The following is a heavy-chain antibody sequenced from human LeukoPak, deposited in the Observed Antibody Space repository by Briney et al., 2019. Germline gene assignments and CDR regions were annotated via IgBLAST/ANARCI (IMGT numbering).Heavy chain of an antibody. D-gene: IGHD6-19*01. CDR3: AREGYSSGWRPYYFDY. CDR2: IYYSGST. J-gene: IGHJ4*02. CDR1: GGSISGYH. Sequence: PSETLSLTCTVSGGSISGYHWSWIRQPPGKGLEWIGYIYYSGSTNYNPSLKSRVTISVDTSKNQFSLKLSSVTAADTAVYYCAREGYSSGWRPYYFDYWGQGTLVTVSS. V-gene: IGHV4-59*01.